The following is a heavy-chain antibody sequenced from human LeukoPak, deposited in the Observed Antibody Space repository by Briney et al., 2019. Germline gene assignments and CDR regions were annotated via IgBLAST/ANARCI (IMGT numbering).Heavy chain of an antibody. D-gene: IGHD2-2*01. Sequence: PSETLSLTCTVPGGSISSSSYDWGRIRQPRGKGLEWIVRIYYSGNTYYNPSLKSRVTISVDTSKTQFSLKLSSVTAADTAVYYCARRTSRYYMDVWGKGTTVTVSS. CDR3: ARRTSRYYMDV. CDR2: IYYSGNT. J-gene: IGHJ6*03. CDR1: GGSISSSSYD. V-gene: IGHV4-39*01.